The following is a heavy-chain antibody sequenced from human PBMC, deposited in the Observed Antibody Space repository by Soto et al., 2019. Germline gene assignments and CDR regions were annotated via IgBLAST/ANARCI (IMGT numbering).Heavy chain of an antibody. CDR1: GYSFTSYW. V-gene: IGHV5-10-1*03. Sequence: EVQLVQSGAEVKKPGESLRISCKGSGYSFTSYWISWVRQMPGKGLEWMGRIDPSDSYTNYSPSFQGHVTISADKSISTAYLQWSSLKASDTAMYYCARLAPGTMVRGVTYYFDYWGQGTLVTVSS. CDR3: ARLAPGTMVRGVTYYFDY. J-gene: IGHJ4*02. CDR2: IDPSDSYT. D-gene: IGHD3-10*01.